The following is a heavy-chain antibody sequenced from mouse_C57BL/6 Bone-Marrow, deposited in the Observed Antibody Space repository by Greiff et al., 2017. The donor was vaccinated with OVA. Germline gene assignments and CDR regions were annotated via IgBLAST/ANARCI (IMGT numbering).Heavy chain of an antibody. CDR1: GFTFSNYW. CDR2: LRLNSDNYAT. D-gene: IGHD1-1*01. Sequence: EVKLVESGGGLVQPGGSMKLSCVASGFTFSNYWMNWVRQSPEKGLEWVAQLRLNSDNYATHYAETVKGRFTISRDDYKRSVYLQKNNLRAEDTGISSCTVAVVGYWGQGTTLTVAS. J-gene: IGHJ2*01. V-gene: IGHV6-3*01. CDR3: TVAVVGY.